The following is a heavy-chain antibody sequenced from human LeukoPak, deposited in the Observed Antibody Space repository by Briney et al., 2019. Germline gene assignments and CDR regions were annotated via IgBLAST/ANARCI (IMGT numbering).Heavy chain of an antibody. CDR2: ISDSGVST. V-gene: IGHV3-23*01. CDR3: AKGDYYYMDV. CDR1: GLTFSNYA. Sequence: PGGSLRLSCTVSGLTFSNYAMSWVRQVPGKGLEWVSSISDSGVSTYYAASVEGLFTISRDNSKNTVYLQMHSLRVEDTAVYYCAKGDYYYMDVWGKGTTVTVSS. J-gene: IGHJ6*03.